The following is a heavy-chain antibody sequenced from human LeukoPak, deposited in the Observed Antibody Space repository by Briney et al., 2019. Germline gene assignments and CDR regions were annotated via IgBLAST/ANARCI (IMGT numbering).Heavy chain of an antibody. CDR3: ATVATHVINSSSYNLDY. Sequence: GASVKVSCKASGYTFTDYYMHWVQQAPGKGLEWMGRVDPEDGETIYAEKFQGRVTITADTSTDTAYMELSSLKSEDTAVYYCATVATHVINSSSYNLDYWGQGTLVTVSS. CDR1: GYTFTDYY. D-gene: IGHD6-6*01. J-gene: IGHJ4*02. CDR2: VDPEDGET. V-gene: IGHV1-69-2*01.